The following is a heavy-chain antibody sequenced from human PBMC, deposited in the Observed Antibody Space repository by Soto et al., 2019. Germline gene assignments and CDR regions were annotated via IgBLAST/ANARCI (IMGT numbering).Heavy chain of an antibody. D-gene: IGHD2-15*01. V-gene: IGHV4-59*08. Sequence: QVQLQESGPGLVKPSETLSLTCTVSGGSISSYYWSWIRQPPGKGLEWIGYLYYSGSTNYTPSLKSRVTISVDTSKNQFSLKLSSVTAADTAVYYCARYLGYCSGGSCYSDYYYYMDVWGKGTTVTVSS. CDR3: ARYLGYCSGGSCYSDYYYYMDV. J-gene: IGHJ6*03. CDR2: LYYSGST. CDR1: GGSISSYY.